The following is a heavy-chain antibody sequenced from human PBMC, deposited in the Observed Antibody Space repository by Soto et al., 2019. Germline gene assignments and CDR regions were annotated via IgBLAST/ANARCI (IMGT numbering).Heavy chain of an antibody. Sequence: ASVKVSCKASGCTFPSYGISWVRQAPGQGLEWMGWISAYNGNTNYAQKLQGRVTMTTDTSTSTAYVELRSLRSDDTAVYYCARGKTQLLSGPYYFDYWGQGTLVTVSS. CDR2: ISAYNGNT. J-gene: IGHJ4*02. V-gene: IGHV1-18*01. D-gene: IGHD2-2*01. CDR3: ARGKTQLLSGPYYFDY. CDR1: GCTFPSYG.